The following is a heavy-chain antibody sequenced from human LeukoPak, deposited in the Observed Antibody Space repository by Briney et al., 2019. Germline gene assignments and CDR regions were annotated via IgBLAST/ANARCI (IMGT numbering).Heavy chain of an antibody. CDR3: AKEAARPVYYFDY. CDR1: GYTFTGYY. V-gene: IGHV1-2*02. Sequence: GASVKVSCTASGYTFTGYYMHWVRQAPGQGLEWMGWINPNSGGTNYAQKFQGRVTMTRDTSISTAYMELSRLRSDDTAVYYCAKEAARPVYYFDYWGQGTRVTVSS. J-gene: IGHJ4*02. D-gene: IGHD6-6*01. CDR2: INPNSGGT.